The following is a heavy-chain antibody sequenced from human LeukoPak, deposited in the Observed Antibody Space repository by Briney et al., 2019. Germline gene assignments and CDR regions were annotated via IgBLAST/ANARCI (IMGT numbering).Heavy chain of an antibody. CDR1: GFTFSDYY. CDR2: ISSGGSLI. Sequence: PGGSLRLSCAASGFTFSDYYMSWIRQAPGKGLEWVSYISSGGSLIYYPDSVKGRFTISRDNAKNSLYLQMNSLRAEDTAVYYCARAAYYDFWSGDYPAYFDYWGQGTLVTVSS. V-gene: IGHV3-11*01. D-gene: IGHD3-3*01. J-gene: IGHJ4*02. CDR3: ARAAYYDFWSGDYPAYFDY.